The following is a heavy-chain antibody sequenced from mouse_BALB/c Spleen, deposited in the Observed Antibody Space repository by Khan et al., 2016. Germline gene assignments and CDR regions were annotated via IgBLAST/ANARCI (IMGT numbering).Heavy chain of an antibody. CDR2: INSAGNDT. CDR3: TRHFYGSSFWFAY. V-gene: IGHV5-2*01. CDR1: EYEFPSHD. Sequence: EVELVESGGGLVQPGESLKLSCESNEYEFPSHDMSWVRQTPEKRLELVAAINSAGNDTYYPDTMERRFIISRDNTKKNLYLQINSLRSENAALYYSTRHFYGSSFWFAYWGQGTLVTVSS. J-gene: IGHJ3*01. D-gene: IGHD1-1*01.